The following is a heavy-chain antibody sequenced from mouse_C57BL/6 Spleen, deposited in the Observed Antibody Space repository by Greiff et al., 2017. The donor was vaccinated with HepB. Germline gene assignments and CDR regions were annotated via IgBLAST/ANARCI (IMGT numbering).Heavy chain of an antibody. CDR1: GFTFSDYG. J-gene: IGHJ3*01. CDR3: ARPPGFAY. CDR2: ISSGSSTI. Sequence: EVHLVESGGGLVKPGGSLKLSCAASGFTFSDYGMHWVRQAPEKGLEWVAYISSGSSTIYYADTVKGRFTISRDNAKNTLFLQMTSLRSEDTAMYYCARPPGFAYWGQGTLVPVSA. V-gene: IGHV5-17*01.